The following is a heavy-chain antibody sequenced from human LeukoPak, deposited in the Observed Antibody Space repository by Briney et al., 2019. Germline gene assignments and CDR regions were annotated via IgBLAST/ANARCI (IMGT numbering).Heavy chain of an antibody. J-gene: IGHJ4*02. CDR2: ISGSGGST. V-gene: IGHV3-23*01. D-gene: IGHD3-10*01. CDR1: GFTFSSYA. CDR3: AKDSLMVRGVRDY. Sequence: GGSLRLSCAASGFTFSSYAMSWVRQAPGKGLEWVSAISGSGGSTYYADSVKGRFTISRDNSKNTLYLQMDSLRAEDTAVYYCAKDSLMVRGVRDYWGQGTLVTVSS.